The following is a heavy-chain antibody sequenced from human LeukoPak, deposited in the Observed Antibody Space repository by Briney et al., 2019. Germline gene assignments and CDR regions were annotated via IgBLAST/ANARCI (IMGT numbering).Heavy chain of an antibody. J-gene: IGHJ3*02. CDR3: ARSLSGSYSWAFDI. CDR1: GGSISSYY. V-gene: IGHV4-59*01. Sequence: PSETLSLTCTVSGGSISSYYWSWIRQPPGKGLEWIGYIYYSGSTNYNPSLKSRVTISVDTSKNQFSLKLSSVTAADTAVYYCARSLSGSYSWAFDIWGQGTMVTVSS. D-gene: IGHD1-26*01. CDR2: IYYSGST.